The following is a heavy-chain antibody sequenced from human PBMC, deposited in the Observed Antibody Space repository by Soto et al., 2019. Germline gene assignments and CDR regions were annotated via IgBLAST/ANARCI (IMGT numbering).Heavy chain of an antibody. CDR2: INPGYPAGRST. Sequence: ASVKVSCKAPGDTFTSYYLHWVRQAPGQGLEWMGVINPGYPAGRSTTYAQKFQGRVTMTTDTSTSTVYMELSRLRSDDTAVYYCAREAIVAGATTGMDVWGQGTTGTVSS. CDR3: AREAIVAGATTGMDV. V-gene: IGHV1-46*01. CDR1: GDTFTSYY. J-gene: IGHJ6*02. D-gene: IGHD1-26*01.